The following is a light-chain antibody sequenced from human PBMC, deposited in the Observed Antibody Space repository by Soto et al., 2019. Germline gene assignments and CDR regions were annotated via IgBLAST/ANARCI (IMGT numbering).Light chain of an antibody. CDR3: SSYTSSSTLV. J-gene: IGLJ7*01. Sequence: QSLLTQLACVSGSPGQSVTISCTGTSSDVGGYNYVSWYQQHPGKAPKLMIYDVSNRPSGVSNRFSGSKSGNTASLTISGLQAEDEADYYCSSYTSSSTLVFGGGTQLTVL. CDR1: SSDVGGYNY. CDR2: DVS. V-gene: IGLV2-14*01.